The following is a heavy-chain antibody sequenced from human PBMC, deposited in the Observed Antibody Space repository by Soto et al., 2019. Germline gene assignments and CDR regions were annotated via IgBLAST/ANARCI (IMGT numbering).Heavy chain of an antibody. CDR1: GFTFSNYG. CDR2: ISDDGTNK. D-gene: IGHD2-2*01. CDR3: AKDYLGSSKAFDI. Sequence: GGSLRLSCAVYGFTFSNYGIHWVRQAPGKGLEWVALISDDGTNKYFADSVKGRFTISRDTTKNMLYLQMNRLRAEDTAVYYCAKDYLGSSKAFDIWGRGPVVTVS. V-gene: IGHV3-30*18. J-gene: IGHJ3*02.